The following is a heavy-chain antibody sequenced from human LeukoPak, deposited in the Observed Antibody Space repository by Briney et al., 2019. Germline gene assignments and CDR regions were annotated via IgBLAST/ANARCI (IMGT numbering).Heavy chain of an antibody. V-gene: IGHV1-2*02. Sequence: ASVKVSCKASGYTFTGYYMHWVRQAPGQGLEWMGWINPNSGGTNYAQKFQGRVTMTRDTSISTAYMELRRLRSDDTAVYYCARVGVRWLLQTAPYYFDYWGQGTLVTVSS. D-gene: IGHD5-24*01. CDR2: INPNSGGT. CDR1: GYTFTGYY. CDR3: ARVGVRWLLQTAPYYFDY. J-gene: IGHJ4*02.